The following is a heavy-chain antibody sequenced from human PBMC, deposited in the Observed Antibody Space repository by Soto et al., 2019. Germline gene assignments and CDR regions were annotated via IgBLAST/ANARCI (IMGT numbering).Heavy chain of an antibody. Sequence: QVQLQESGPGLLKPSETLSLTCSVSGGSVSNKTYYWSWIRQPPGKRLEWIGYVYYSGTTNYNPSLKSRVNISVDLSKNQFSLRLSSVTTADTALYYCARTTAVPNTLRSRYFFDYWGQGTLVTVSS. CDR2: VYYSGTT. CDR1: GGSVSNKTYY. D-gene: IGHD4-17*01. J-gene: IGHJ4*02. V-gene: IGHV4-61*01. CDR3: ARTTAVPNTLRSRYFFDY.